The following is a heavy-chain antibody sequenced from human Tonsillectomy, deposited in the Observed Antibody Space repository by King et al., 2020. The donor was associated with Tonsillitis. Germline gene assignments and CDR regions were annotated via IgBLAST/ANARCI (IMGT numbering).Heavy chain of an antibody. D-gene: IGHD4-17*01. CDR3: VRDAGDFLLDV. CDR2: ITGSGTNK. V-gene: IGHV3-21*01. J-gene: IGHJ6*02. Sequence: VQLVESGGGLVTPGGSLRLSCAASGFTFSTYGINWVRQAPGKGLEWVSSITGSGTNKYYADSVKGRFTISRDNAKNSLYLQMNSLRAEDTAVYYCVRDAGDFLLDVWGQGTTVTVSS. CDR1: GFTFSTYG.